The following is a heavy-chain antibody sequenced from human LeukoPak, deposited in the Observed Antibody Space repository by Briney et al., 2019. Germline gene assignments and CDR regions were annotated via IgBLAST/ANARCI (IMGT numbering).Heavy chain of an antibody. Sequence: GGSLRLSCAASGFIFSNYAMHWVRQAPGKGLEWVAVISYDGSNKYYADSVKGRFTISRDNSKNTLDLQMNSLRVEDTAVYYCASPDSGYDSSVADYWGQGTLVTVSS. CDR1: GFIFSNYA. CDR2: ISYDGSNK. V-gene: IGHV3-30-3*01. J-gene: IGHJ4*02. CDR3: ASPDSGYDSSVADY. D-gene: IGHD5-12*01.